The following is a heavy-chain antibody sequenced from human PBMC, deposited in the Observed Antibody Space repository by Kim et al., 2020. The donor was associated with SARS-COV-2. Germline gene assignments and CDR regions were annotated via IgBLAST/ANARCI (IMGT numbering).Heavy chain of an antibody. CDR1: GYTFTSYD. Sequence: ASVKVSCKASGYTFTSYDINWVRQATGQGLEWMGWMNPNSGNTGYAQKFQGRVTMTRNTSISTAYMELSSLRSEDTAVYYWARGHRKSIVVVIAPRPYYYYMDVWGKGTTVTVSS. J-gene: IGHJ6*03. CDR2: MNPNSGNT. CDR3: ARGHRKSIVVVIAPRPYYYYMDV. D-gene: IGHD2-21*01. V-gene: IGHV1-8*01.